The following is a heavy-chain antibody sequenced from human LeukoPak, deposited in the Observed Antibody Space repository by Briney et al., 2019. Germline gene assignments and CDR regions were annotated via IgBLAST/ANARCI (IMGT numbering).Heavy chain of an antibody. Sequence: GGSLRLSCAASGFTFSRYEMNWVRQAPGKGLEWVSYISSSGSTIYYADSVKGRFTISRDNAKSSLYLQMNSLRAEDTAVYYCASRTGSSPGGYSRQGTLVTVSS. J-gene: IGHJ4*02. CDR1: GFTFSRYE. CDR2: ISSSGSTI. D-gene: IGHD6-6*01. CDR3: ASRTGSSPGGY. V-gene: IGHV3-48*03.